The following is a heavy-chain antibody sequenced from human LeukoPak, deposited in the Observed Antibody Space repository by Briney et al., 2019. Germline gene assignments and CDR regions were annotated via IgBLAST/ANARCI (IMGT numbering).Heavy chain of an antibody. CDR1: GGSISSYY. CDR2: IYDSGSA. CDR3: ARDRWLGY. Sequence: SETLSLTCTVSGGSISSYYWTWIRQPPGEGLEWIAYIYDSGSANYNPSLKSRVSISVDTSKNQFSLKLSSVTAADTAVYYCARDRWLGYWGQGTLVTVSS. V-gene: IGHV4-59*01. D-gene: IGHD6-19*01. J-gene: IGHJ4*02.